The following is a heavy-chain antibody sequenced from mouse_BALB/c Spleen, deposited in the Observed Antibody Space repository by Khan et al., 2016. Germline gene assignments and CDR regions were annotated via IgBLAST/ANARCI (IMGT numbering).Heavy chain of an antibody. D-gene: IGHD1-1*02. V-gene: IGHV3-8*02. CDR3: AGYYGQFVDK. Sequence: EVQLQESGPSLVKPSQTLSLTCSVTGDSITSGYWNWLRKFPGNKLEYMGYISYRGSTYYNPSLNSRISITRDTSKSQYYLLLNSVTTEDTATDYCAGYYGQFVDKWGQGTTLTVSS. CDR2: ISYRGST. J-gene: IGHJ2*01. CDR1: GDSITSGY.